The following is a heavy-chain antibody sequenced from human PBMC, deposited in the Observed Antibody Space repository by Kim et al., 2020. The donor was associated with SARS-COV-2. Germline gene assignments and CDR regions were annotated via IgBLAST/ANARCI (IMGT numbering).Heavy chain of an antibody. D-gene: IGHD3-10*01. CDR3: ARDRRVRDFDY. V-gene: IGHV3-48*02. Sequence: NIYYSDPCEGRFTISRDNAQNSLYLQMNSLRDEDTAMYYCARDRRVRDFDYWGQGTVVTVSS. CDR2: NI. J-gene: IGHJ4*02.